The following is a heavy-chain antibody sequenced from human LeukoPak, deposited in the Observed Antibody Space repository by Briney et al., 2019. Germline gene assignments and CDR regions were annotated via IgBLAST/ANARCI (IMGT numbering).Heavy chain of an antibody. J-gene: IGHJ6*03. CDR1: GGTFSSYA. CDR3: ARGFSSQYYYYMDV. V-gene: IGHV1-69*13. Sequence: ASVKVSCKASGGTFSSYAISWVRQAPGQGLEWMGGIIPIFGTANYAQKFQGRVTITADESTSTAYMELSSLRSEDTAVYYCARGFSSQYYYYMDVWGKGTTVTVSS. D-gene: IGHD6-6*01. CDR2: IIPIFGTA.